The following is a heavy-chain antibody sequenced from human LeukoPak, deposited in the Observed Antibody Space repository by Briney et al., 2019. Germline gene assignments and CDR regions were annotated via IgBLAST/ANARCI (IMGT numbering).Heavy chain of an antibody. CDR1: GFIFTNYF. D-gene: IGHD3-3*01. Sequence: GSLRLSCAASGFIFTNYFMSWVRQAPGKGLEWVASIKHDGSEKYYVDSVRGRFTISRDDTMNSLYLQMSSLRAEDTAVYYCATDRGWRTSGYYLYYFEYWGQGTLVTYSS. CDR3: ATDRGWRTSGYYLYYFEY. CDR2: IKHDGSEK. V-gene: IGHV3-7*01. J-gene: IGHJ4*02.